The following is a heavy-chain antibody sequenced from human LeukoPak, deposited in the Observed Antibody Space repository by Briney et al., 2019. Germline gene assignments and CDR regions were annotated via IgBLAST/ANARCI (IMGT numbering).Heavy chain of an antibody. Sequence: GGSLRLSCAASGFTFSSYGMHWVRQAPGKGLEWVAFIRYDGSNKYYADSVKGRLTISRDNSKNTLYLQMNSLRAEDTAVYYCAKDGSMRWLPDWYFDLWGRGTLVTVSS. V-gene: IGHV3-30*02. CDR2: IRYDGSNK. D-gene: IGHD3-22*01. CDR1: GFTFSSYG. J-gene: IGHJ2*01. CDR3: AKDGSMRWLPDWYFDL.